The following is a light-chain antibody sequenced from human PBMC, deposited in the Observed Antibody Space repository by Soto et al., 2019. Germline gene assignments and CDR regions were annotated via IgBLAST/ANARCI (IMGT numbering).Light chain of an antibody. Sequence: VLTQSPATLSFSPGERATLSCRASQSIGNSLAWYQQKPGQAPRLLMYGASIRAAGVPDRFSASGSGTDFTLTISSLQPEDFATYYCQQSYIIPILFGQGTRLEIK. V-gene: IGKV3-11*01. CDR1: QSIGNS. J-gene: IGKJ5*01. CDR2: GAS. CDR3: QQSYIIPIL.